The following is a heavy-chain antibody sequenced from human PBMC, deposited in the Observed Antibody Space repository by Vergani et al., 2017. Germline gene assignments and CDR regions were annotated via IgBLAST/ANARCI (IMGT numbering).Heavy chain of an antibody. J-gene: IGHJ4*02. CDR3: AREVGRSGSYPVGYFDY. Sequence: QVQLQQWGAGLLKPSETLSLTCAVYGGSFSGYDWNWIRQPPGKGLEWIGEINHSGSTNYNPSLKSRVTISVDTSKNQFSLQLNSVTPEDTAVYYCAREVGRSGSYPVGYFDYWGQGTLVTVSS. CDR1: GGSFSGYD. V-gene: IGHV4-34*01. CDR2: INHSGST. D-gene: IGHD1-26*01.